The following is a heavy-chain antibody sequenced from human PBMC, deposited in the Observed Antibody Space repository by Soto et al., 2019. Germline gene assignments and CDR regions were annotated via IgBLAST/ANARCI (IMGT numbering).Heavy chain of an antibody. V-gene: IGHV4-59*01. D-gene: IGHD3-22*01. J-gene: IGHJ5*02. Sequence: LSLTYTVSGGSISSYYWSWIRQPPGKGLEWIGYIYYSGSTNYHPSLKSRVTISVYTSKNQFSLTLSSVAAGDTAVYYCARAPGVDDSSGYYYLKSGFAPWGKGNMGMSPQ. CDR2: IYYSGST. CDR1: GGSISSYY. CDR3: ARAPGVDDSSGYYYLKSGFAP.